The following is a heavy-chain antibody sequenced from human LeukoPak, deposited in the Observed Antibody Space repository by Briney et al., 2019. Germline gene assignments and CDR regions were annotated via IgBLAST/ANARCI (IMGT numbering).Heavy chain of an antibody. J-gene: IGHJ4*02. V-gene: IGHV3-23*01. CDR1: GFTFSSYA. CDR3: ARALRVRGLVGAEDY. CDR2: ISGSGGST. D-gene: IGHD1-26*01. Sequence: GGSLRLSCAASGFTFSSYAMSWVRQAPGKGLEWVSAISGSGGSTYYADSVKGRFTISRDNSKNTLYLQMNSLRAEDTAVYYCARALRVRGLVGAEDYWGQGTLVTVSS.